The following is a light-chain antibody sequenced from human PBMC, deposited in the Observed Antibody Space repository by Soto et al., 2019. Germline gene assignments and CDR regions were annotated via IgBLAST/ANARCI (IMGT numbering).Light chain of an antibody. CDR3: HQAYSIPYT. CDR2: AAS. J-gene: IGKJ2*01. CDR1: QSIRSY. Sequence: DIRMTQSPSSLSASVGDRVTITCRASQSIRSYLNWSQQKPGKAPKLLIYAASSLQSGVTSRFSGSGSGTDFTLTISSLQPEDFAPYYCHQAYSIPYTFGRGTKLEIK. V-gene: IGKV1-39*01.